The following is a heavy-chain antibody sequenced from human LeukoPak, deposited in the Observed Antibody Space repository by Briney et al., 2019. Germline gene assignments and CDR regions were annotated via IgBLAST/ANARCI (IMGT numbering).Heavy chain of an antibody. CDR2: ISGSGGST. CDR1: GFTFSSYA. CDR3: TTLPIVVVVAATWAKFDY. V-gene: IGHV3-23*01. D-gene: IGHD2-15*01. J-gene: IGHJ4*02. Sequence: PGGSLRLSCAASGFTFSSYAMSWVRQAPGKGLEWVSAISGSGGSTYYADSVKGRFTISRDNSKNTLYLQMNSLKTEDTAVYYCTTLPIVVVVAATWAKFDYWGQGTLVTVSS.